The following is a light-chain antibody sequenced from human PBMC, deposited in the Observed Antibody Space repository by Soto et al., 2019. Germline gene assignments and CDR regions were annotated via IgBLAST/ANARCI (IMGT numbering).Light chain of an antibody. CDR2: KAS. J-gene: IGKJ1*01. CDR1: QSISSW. V-gene: IGKV1-5*03. CDR3: QQSYSTPPWT. Sequence: DIQMTQSPTTLSASVGDRVTITCRASQSISSWLAWYQQKPGKAPKLLIYKASSLGSGVPSRFSGSGSGTDFTLTISSLQPEDFATYYCQQSYSTPPWTFGQGTKVDIK.